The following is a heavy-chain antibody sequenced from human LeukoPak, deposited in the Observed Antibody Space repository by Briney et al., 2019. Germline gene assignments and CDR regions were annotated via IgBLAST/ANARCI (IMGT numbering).Heavy chain of an antibody. J-gene: IGHJ3*02. D-gene: IGHD6-13*01. CDR1: GLTFSDYY. V-gene: IGHV3-11*01. CDR3: ARVRIAAAGNEGAFDI. Sequence: GGSLRLSCAASGLTFSDYYMSWIRQAPGKGLEWVSYISSSGSTIYYADSVKGRFTISRDNAKNSLYLQMNSLRAEDTAVYYCARVRIAAAGNEGAFDIWGQGTMVTVSS. CDR2: ISSSGSTI.